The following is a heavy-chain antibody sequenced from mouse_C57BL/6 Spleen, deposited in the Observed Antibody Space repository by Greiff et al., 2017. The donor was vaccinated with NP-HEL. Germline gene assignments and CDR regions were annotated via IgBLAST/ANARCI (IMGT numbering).Heavy chain of an antibody. CDR2: ISYDGSN. D-gene: IGHD2-10*01. V-gene: IGHV3-6*01. J-gene: IGHJ2*01. CDR3: ARDRAYSYFDY. CDR1: GYSITSGYY. Sequence: EVKLVESGPGLVKPSQSLSLTCSVTGYSITSGYYWNWIRQFPGNKLEWMGYISYDGSNNYNPSLKNRISITRDTSKNQFFLKLNSVTTEDTATYYCARDRAYSYFDYWGQGTTRTVSS.